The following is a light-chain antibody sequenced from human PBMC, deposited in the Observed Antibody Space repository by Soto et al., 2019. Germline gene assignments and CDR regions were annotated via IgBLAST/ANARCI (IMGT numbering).Light chain of an antibody. CDR1: QGISSY. Sequence: DIQLTQSPSFLSASVGDRVTITCRASQGISSYLAWYQQRPGKAPKLLMYGASTLQSGVPSRFSGSASGTTFTLTMNNRQPEDFATYYCQQLNNFPRTFGQGTKVE. J-gene: IGKJ1*01. CDR3: QQLNNFPRT. V-gene: IGKV1-9*01. CDR2: GAS.